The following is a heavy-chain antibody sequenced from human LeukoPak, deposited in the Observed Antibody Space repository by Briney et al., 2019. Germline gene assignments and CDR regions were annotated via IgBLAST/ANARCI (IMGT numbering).Heavy chain of an antibody. J-gene: IGHJ3*02. V-gene: IGHV3-21*01. CDR3: ASILGGSAGGILAFDI. CDR1: GFTFSSYS. Sequence: GGSLRLSCAASGFTFSSYSMNWVRQAPGKGLKWVSSISSSSSYIYYADSVKGRFTISRDNAKNSLYLQMNSLRAEDTAVYYCASILGGSAGGILAFDIWGQGTMVTVSS. D-gene: IGHD3-16*01. CDR2: ISSSSSYI.